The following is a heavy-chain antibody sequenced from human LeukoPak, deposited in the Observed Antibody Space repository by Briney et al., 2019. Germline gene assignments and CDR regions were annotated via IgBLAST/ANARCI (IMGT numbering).Heavy chain of an antibody. D-gene: IGHD3-3*01. CDR2: INHSGST. Sequence: ETLSLTCAVYGGSFSGYYWSWIRQPPGKGLEWIGEINHSGSTNYNPSLKSRVTISVDTSKNQFSLKLSSVTAADTAVYYCARVFGQFWSGYYYFDYWGQGTLVTVSS. CDR1: GGSFSGYY. J-gene: IGHJ4*02. CDR3: ARVFGQFWSGYYYFDY. V-gene: IGHV4-34*01.